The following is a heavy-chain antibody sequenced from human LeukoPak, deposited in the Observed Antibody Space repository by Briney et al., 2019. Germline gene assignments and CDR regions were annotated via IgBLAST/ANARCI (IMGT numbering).Heavy chain of an antibody. Sequence: EASVKVSCKASGGTFSSYAISWVRQAPGQGLEWMGGIIPIFGTANYAQKFQGRVTITADESTSTAYMELSSLRSEDTAVYYCARSGGATPRGYYYYYYMDVWGKGTTVTVSS. CDR1: GGTFSSYA. D-gene: IGHD1-26*01. CDR3: ARSGGATPRGYYYYYYMDV. CDR2: IIPIFGTA. V-gene: IGHV1-69*13. J-gene: IGHJ6*03.